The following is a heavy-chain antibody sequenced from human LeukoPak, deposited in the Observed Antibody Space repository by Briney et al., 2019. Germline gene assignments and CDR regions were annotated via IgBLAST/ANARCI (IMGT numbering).Heavy chain of an antibody. Sequence: GGSLRLSCAASGFTFSSYGMSWVRQAPGKGLEWVSAISSGGGSTYYADSVKGRFTISRDNSKNTLYLQMNSLRAEDTAVYYCAKGGAGSIFDYWGQGTLVTVSS. CDR1: GFTFSSYG. V-gene: IGHV3-23*01. D-gene: IGHD1-26*01. CDR3: AKGGAGSIFDY. J-gene: IGHJ4*02. CDR2: ISSGGGST.